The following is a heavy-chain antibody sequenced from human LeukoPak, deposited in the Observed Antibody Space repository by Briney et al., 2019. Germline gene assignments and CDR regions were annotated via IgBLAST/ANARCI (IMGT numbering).Heavy chain of an antibody. V-gene: IGHV4-59*01. D-gene: IGHD3-10*02. CDR3: ARDVGRYVLDF. CDR1: GGSISSYY. J-gene: IGHJ4*02. Sequence: SETLSLTCTDSGGSISSYYWSWLRQPPGKGLEWIGYIYYSGSTNYNPSLKSRVTISVDTSKNHFSLKLSSVTAADTAVYYCARDVGRYVLDFWGQGTLVTVSS. CDR2: IYYSGST.